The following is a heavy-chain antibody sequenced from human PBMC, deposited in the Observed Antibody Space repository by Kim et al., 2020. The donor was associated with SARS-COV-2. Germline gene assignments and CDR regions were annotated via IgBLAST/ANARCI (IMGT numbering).Heavy chain of an antibody. CDR1: GFTFTASA. D-gene: IGHD1-26*01. J-gene: IGHJ3*02. CDR3: AAVPAEWELLDSRHDVFDI. V-gene: IGHV1-58*01. Sequence: SVKVSCKASGFTFTASAVQWVRQARGQRLEWIGWIVVGSGNTNNAQKFQERVTITRDMSTSTAYMELSSLRSEDTAVYYCAAVPAEWELLDSRHDVFDIWGQGTMITVSS. CDR2: IVVGSGNT.